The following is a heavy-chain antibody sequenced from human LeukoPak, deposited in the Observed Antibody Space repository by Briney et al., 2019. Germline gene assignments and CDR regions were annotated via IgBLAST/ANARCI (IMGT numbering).Heavy chain of an antibody. V-gene: IGHV4-61*02. CDR2: TYASGST. CDR1: GGSISSGGYY. J-gene: IGHJ4*02. D-gene: IGHD2-2*01. Sequence: QTLSLTFHVSGGSISSGGYYWSWIRPPAGKGLEWIGRTYASGSTEYNPSLKSRVTITVDTSKNQFSLKLSPVAAADTAVYYCATGGAYADFWGQGILVTVSS. CDR3: ATGGAYADF.